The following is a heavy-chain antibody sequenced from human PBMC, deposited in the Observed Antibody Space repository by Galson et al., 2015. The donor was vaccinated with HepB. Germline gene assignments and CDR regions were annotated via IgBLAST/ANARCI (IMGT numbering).Heavy chain of an antibody. CDR1: GFTFSSYS. CDR2: ISGTSSTI. D-gene: IGHD3-10*01. CDR3: ARDYYGSGSFGGDYFDY. J-gene: IGHJ4*02. Sequence: SLRLSCAASGFTFSSYSMNWVRQAPGKGLEWVSYISGTSSTIYYADSVKGRFTISRDNAKNSLYLQMNSLRAEDTAVYYCARDYYGSGSFGGDYFDYWGQGTLVTVSS. V-gene: IGHV3-48*01.